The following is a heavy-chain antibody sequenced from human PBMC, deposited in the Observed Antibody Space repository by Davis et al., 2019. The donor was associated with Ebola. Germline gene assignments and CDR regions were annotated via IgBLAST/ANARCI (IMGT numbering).Heavy chain of an antibody. D-gene: IGHD3-3*01. CDR2: ISAYNGNT. CDR1: GGTSSSYA. J-gene: IGHJ5*02. V-gene: IGHV1-18*01. CDR3: AGVDYDFWSGYYSGHWFDP. Sequence: ASVKVSCKASGGTSSSYAISWVRQAPGQGLEWMGWISAYNGNTNYAQKLQGRVTMTTDTSTSTAYMELRSLRYDDTAVYYCAGVDYDFWSGYYSGHWFDPWGQGTLVTVSS.